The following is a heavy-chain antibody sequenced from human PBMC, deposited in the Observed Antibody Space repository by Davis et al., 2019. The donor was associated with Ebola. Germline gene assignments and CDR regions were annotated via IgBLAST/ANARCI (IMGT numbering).Heavy chain of an antibody. J-gene: IGHJ5*02. CDR1: GFTFSSYS. V-gene: IGHV3-48*02. CDR2: ISSSSSTI. Sequence: GESPKISCAASGFTFSSYSMNWVRQAPVKGLEWVSYISSSSSTIYYADSGKGRFTISRDNAKNSLYPQMNSLRDENTAVYYCARATVTTFSPWGQGTLVTVSS. D-gene: IGHD4-17*01. CDR3: ARATVTTFSP.